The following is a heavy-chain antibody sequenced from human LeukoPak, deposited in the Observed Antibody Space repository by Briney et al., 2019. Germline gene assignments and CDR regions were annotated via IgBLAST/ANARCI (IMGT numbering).Heavy chain of an antibody. CDR2: INWNGGST. CDR1: GFTLSSYW. D-gene: IGHD6-25*01. J-gene: IGHJ6*04. CDR3: ARGIAAAGPL. V-gene: IGHV3-20*04. Sequence: GGSLRLSCAASGFTLSSYWMHWVRQAPGKGLEWVSGINWNGGSTGYADSAKGRFTISRDNAKNSLYLQMNSLRAEDTALYYCARGIAAAGPLWGKGTTVTVSS.